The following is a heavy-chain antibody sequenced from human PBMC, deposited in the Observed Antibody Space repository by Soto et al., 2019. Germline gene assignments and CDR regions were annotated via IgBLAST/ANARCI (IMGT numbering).Heavy chain of an antibody. CDR1: GYTFTGYY. D-gene: IGHD3-22*01. J-gene: IGHJ2*01. CDR3: ARDPSSADTKDWYFDL. Sequence: QVPLVQSGAEVKKPGASVKVSCKASGYTFTGYYMHWVRQAPGQGLEWMGWINPNSGGTNYAQKFQGRVTITADESPSTAYMELSSLRSEDTAVYYCARDPSSADTKDWYFDLWGRGTLVTVSS. V-gene: IGHV1-2*02. CDR2: INPNSGGT.